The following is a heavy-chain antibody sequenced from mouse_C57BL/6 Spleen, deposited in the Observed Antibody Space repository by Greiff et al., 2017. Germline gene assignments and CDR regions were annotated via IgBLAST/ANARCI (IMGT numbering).Heavy chain of an antibody. CDR2: INPNNGGT. Sequence: VQLQQPGTELVKPGASVKLSCKASGYTFTSYWMHWVKQRPGQGLEWIGNINPNNGGTSYNQKFKGKATLTVDKSSSTAYMELRSLTSEDSAVYYCAPIYYDYDVRYYYAMDYGGRGTSVTVSS. CDR1: GYTFTSYW. V-gene: IGHV1-53*01. CDR3: APIYYDYDVRYYYAMDY. D-gene: IGHD2-4*01. J-gene: IGHJ4*01.